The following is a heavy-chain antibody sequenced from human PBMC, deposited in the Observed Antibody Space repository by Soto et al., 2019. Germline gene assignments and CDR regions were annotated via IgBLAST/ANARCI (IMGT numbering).Heavy chain of an antibody. CDR3: ARVSGSFQKGFDS. CDR2: IDWEDEK. CDR1: GFSLSTLGMS. J-gene: IGHJ4*02. Sequence: GPTLVNPTQTLTLTCSFSGFSLSTLGMSVSWIRQPPGKALEWLALIDWEDEKYFSTSLQTRLSIFKDSSKSHVLLTITNVGPLDSATYFCARVSGSFQKGFDSWGQGTLVTVSS. D-gene: IGHD1-26*01. V-gene: IGHV2-70*01.